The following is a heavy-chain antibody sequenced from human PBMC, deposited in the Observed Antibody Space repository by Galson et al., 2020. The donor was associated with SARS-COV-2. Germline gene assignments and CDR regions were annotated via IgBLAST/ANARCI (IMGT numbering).Heavy chain of an antibody. D-gene: IGHD4-17*01. CDR1: GTSLSSGSYS. CDR2: ISHSGGT. V-gene: IGHV4-30-2*01. Sequence: SETLSLPCAVSGTSLSSGSYSWNWIRQPPGKGLEWIGYISHSGGTYYNPSLKSRVTSSGDRSKNQFSLRLSSVTAADTAVYYCARLHYGEYAPEAFDIWGPGTRVTVAS. CDR3: ARLHYGEYAPEAFDI. J-gene: IGHJ3*02.